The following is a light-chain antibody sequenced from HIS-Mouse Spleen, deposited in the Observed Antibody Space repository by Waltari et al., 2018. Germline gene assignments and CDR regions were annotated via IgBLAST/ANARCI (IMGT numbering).Light chain of an antibody. CDR3: QQRSNWPPT. V-gene: IGKV3-11*01. CDR1: QSVSSY. Sequence: EIVLTQSPATLSLSPGERPPLSCRASQSVSSYLAWYQQKPGQAPRLLIYDASNRATGIPARFSGSGSGTDFTLTISSLEPEDFAVYYCQQRSNWPPTFGQGTKVEIK. CDR2: DAS. J-gene: IGKJ1*01.